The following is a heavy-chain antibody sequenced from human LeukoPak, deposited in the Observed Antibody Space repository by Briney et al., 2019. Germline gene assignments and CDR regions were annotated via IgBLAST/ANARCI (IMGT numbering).Heavy chain of an antibody. CDR3: ARDREWLRPTNAFDI. V-gene: IGHV1-2*02. CDR1: GYTFTSYY. D-gene: IGHD5-12*01. J-gene: IGHJ3*02. CDR2: INPNSGGT. Sequence: ASVKVSCKASGYTFTSYYMHWVRQAPGQGLEWMGWINPNSGGTNYAQKFQGRVTMTRDTSISTAYMELSRLRSDDTAVYYCARDREWLRPTNAFDIWGQGTMVTVSS.